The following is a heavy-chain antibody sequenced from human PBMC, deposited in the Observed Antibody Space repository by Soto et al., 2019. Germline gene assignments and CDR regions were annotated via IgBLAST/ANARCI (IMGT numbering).Heavy chain of an antibody. CDR1: GYTFTNYG. J-gene: IGHJ4*02. CDR3: ARVGATTGKTSNDY. V-gene: IGHV1-18*01. D-gene: IGHD1-26*01. Sequence: QVQLVQSGAEVKKPGASVKVSCKPSGYTFTNYGLSWVRQAPGQGLEWMGWISAYNGNASYSQKLQGRATMTTDTSTSTGYMELRSLRSDDTAIYYCARVGATTGKTSNDYWGQGTLVIVSS. CDR2: ISAYNGNA.